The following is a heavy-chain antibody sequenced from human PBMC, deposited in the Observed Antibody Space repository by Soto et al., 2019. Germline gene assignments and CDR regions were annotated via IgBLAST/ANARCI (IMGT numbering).Heavy chain of an antibody. CDR1: GFNFRGYS. J-gene: IGHJ4*02. CDR3: ARDGVGITTFFGYFDY. CDR2: TRHDGSNT. Sequence: QAHLVQSGGGVVQPGRSLRLSCEASGFNFRGYSMHWVRQAPGKGLEWVAITRHDGSNTYYADSVRGRFTISRDNSKNTLYLQMNSLTVEDTAVYYCARDGVGITTFFGYFDYWGQGTLITVSS. D-gene: IGHD1-26*01. V-gene: IGHV3-33*01.